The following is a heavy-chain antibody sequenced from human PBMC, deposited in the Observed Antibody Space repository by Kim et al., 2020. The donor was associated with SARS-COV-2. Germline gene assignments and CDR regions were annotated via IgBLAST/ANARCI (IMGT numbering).Heavy chain of an antibody. J-gene: IGHJ6*02. Sequence: ASVKVSCKVSGYTLTELSMHWVRQAPGKGLEWMGGFDPEDGETIYAQKFQGRVTMTEDTSTDTAYMELSSLRSEDTAVYYCATATPVAGTSYYYYGMDVWGQGTTVTVSS. V-gene: IGHV1-24*01. CDR1: GYTLTELS. D-gene: IGHD6-19*01. CDR2: FDPEDGET. CDR3: ATATPVAGTSYYYYGMDV.